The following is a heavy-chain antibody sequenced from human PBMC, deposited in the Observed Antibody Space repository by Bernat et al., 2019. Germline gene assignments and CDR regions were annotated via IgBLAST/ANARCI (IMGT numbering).Heavy chain of an antibody. CDR3: ARDRGSAGYYYYAMDV. J-gene: IGHJ6*02. Sequence: EVQLVESGGGLVQPGGSLRLSCAASGFTVSSNYMSWVRQAPGKGPEWVSIIYSGGSTYFADSVKGRFTISRDNSKNTLYLQMNSLRTEDTAVYYCARDRGSAGYYYYAMDVWGQGTTVTVSS. V-gene: IGHV3-66*01. CDR1: GFTVSSNY. D-gene: IGHD3-10*01. CDR2: IYSGGST.